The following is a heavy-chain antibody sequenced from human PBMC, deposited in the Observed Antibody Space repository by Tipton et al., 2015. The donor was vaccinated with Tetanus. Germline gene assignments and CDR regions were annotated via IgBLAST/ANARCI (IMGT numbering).Heavy chain of an antibody. V-gene: IGHV4-30-4*01. CDR1: GGSIISADHY. D-gene: IGHD4-11*01. J-gene: IGHJ3*02. Sequence: TLSLTCTVSGGSIISADHYWSWIRQPPGKGLEWIGYIYYSGTTYYSPSLKSRVTISVDTSNNHFSLKLSSVTAADTAVYYCARNVYTVTNDAFDIWGHETLANVSS. CDR2: IYYSGTT. CDR3: ARNVYTVTNDAFDI.